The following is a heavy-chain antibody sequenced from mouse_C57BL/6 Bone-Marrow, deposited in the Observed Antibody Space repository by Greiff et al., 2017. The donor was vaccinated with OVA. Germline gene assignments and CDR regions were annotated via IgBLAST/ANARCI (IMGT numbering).Heavy chain of an antibody. CDR2: IYPGNGDT. CDR3: KRDDYDGYAMDY. CDR1: GYTFTSYW. Sequence: VHVKQSGTVLARPGASVKMSCKTSGYTFTSYWMHWVKQRPGQGLEWIGAIYPGNGDTSYNQKFKGKAKLTAVTSASTAYMELSSLTNEDSAVYDCKRDDYDGYAMDYWGQGTSVTVSA. D-gene: IGHD2-4*01. V-gene: IGHV1-5*01. J-gene: IGHJ4*01.